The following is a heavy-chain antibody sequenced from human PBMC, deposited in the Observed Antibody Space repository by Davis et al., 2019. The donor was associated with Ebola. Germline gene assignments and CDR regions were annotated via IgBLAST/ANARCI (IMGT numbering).Heavy chain of an antibody. Sequence: GESLKISCAASGFTLSNYAMSWVRQAPGKGLEWVSGISGSGSNGNYADSVKGRFTISRDNSKNTLYLQMNSLRAEDTAVYYCARKTYFDYWGQGTLVTVSS. CDR1: GFTLSNYA. CDR3: ARKTYFDY. J-gene: IGHJ4*02. CDR2: ISGSGSNG. V-gene: IGHV3-23*01.